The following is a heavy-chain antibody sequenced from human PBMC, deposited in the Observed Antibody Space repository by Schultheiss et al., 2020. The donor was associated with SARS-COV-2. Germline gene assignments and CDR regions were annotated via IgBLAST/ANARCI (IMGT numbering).Heavy chain of an antibody. D-gene: IGHD6-6*01. J-gene: IGHJ3*02. CDR3: ARNRIADRLDAFDI. Sequence: GGSLRLSCAASGFTFSSYAMSWVRQAPGKGLEWVAVISYDGSNKYYADSVKGRFTISRDNSKNTLYLQMNSLRAEDTAVYYCARNRIADRLDAFDIWGQGTMVTVSS. CDR2: ISYDGSNK. V-gene: IGHV3-30*07. CDR1: GFTFSSYA.